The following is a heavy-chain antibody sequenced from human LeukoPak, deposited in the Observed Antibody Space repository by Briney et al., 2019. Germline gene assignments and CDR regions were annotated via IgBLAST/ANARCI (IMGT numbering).Heavy chain of an antibody. CDR1: GFTFSSYA. D-gene: IGHD4-23*01. Sequence: PGGSLRLSCAASGFTFSSYAMHWVRQAPGKGLEYVSAISSNGGSTYYANSVKGRFTISRDNSKNTLYLQMGSLRAEDMAVYYCARGREIFYGGKPFDYWGQGTLVTVSS. V-gene: IGHV3-64*01. CDR2: ISSNGGST. J-gene: IGHJ4*02. CDR3: ARGREIFYGGKPFDY.